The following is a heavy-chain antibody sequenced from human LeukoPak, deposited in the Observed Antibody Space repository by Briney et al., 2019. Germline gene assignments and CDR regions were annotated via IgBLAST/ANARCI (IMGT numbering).Heavy chain of an antibody. J-gene: IGHJ4*02. CDR1: GFTFSSFW. V-gene: IGHV3-7*01. CDR3: XXDYVWXXXXXXX. CDR2: INQDGREK. D-gene: IGHD3-16*01. Sequence: GGSLRLSCAASGFTFSSFWMSWMRQSPGKGLEWLGNINQDGREKYYLESVRGRITISRDNAKNSLYLQMSSLRAEDTAVYYXXXDYVWXXXXXXXXGQGTLVTXXS.